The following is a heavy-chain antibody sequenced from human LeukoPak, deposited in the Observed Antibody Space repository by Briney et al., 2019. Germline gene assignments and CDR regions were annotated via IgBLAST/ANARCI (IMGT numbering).Heavy chain of an antibody. CDR2: KKQDGSEK. J-gene: IGHJ5*02. CDR1: GFTFSNYW. V-gene: IGHV3-7*01. Sequence: GGSLRLSCVASGFTFSNYWMTWVRQAPGRGLEGVANKKQDGSEKYYVDSVRGRFTISRDNAKNSLYLQVISLRAEDTAVYYCAREISSWYRTEGRFDPWGQGTLVTVSS. CDR3: AREISSWYRTEGRFDP. D-gene: IGHD6-13*01.